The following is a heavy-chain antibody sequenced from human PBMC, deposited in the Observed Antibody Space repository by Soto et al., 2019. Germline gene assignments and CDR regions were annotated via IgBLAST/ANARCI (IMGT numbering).Heavy chain of an antibody. CDR2: IIPILGIA. D-gene: IGHD2-2*01. Sequence: GASVKVSCKASGGTFSSYTISWVRQAPGQGLEKMGRIIPILGIANYAQKFQGRVTITADKSTSTAYMELSSLRSEDTAVYYCARDIPRDCSSTSCYAVNWFDPWGQGTLVTVSS. CDR3: ARDIPRDCSSTSCYAVNWFDP. J-gene: IGHJ5*02. CDR1: GGTFSSYT. V-gene: IGHV1-69*04.